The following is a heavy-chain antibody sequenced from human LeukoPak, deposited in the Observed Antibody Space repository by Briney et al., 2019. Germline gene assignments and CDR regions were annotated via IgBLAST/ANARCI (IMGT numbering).Heavy chain of an antibody. V-gene: IGHV1-58*01. J-gene: IGHJ4*02. D-gene: IGHD3-16*01. Sequence: ASVKVSCKASGFTSTNFAVQWVRQARGQRLEWIGWIIVGSGATKCAQDFQERVTITRDLSTSTLYMELRSLTSEDTAVYYCAADLSNPRMGASYLDSWGQGTLVTVST. CDR1: GFTSTNFA. CDR2: IIVGSGAT. CDR3: AADLSNPRMGASYLDS.